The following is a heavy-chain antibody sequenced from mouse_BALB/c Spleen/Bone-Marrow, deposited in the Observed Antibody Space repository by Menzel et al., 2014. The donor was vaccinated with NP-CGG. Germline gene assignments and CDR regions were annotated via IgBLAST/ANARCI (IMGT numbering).Heavy chain of an antibody. D-gene: IGHD1-1*01. V-gene: IGHV14-3*02. Sequence: EVQLVESGAELVKPGASVKLSCTASGFNIKDTYMHWVKQRPEQGLEWIRRIDPANGNTKYDPKFQGKATITADTSSNTAYLQLSSLTSEDTAVYYCANYYYGYYFDSWGLGTTLTVSS. CDR1: GFNIKDTY. CDR3: ANYYYGYYFDS. CDR2: IDPANGNT. J-gene: IGHJ2*01.